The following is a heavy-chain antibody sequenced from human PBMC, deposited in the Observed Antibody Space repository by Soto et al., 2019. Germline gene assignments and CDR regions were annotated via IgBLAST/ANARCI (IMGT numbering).Heavy chain of an antibody. V-gene: IGHV3-15*07. CDR2: IKSKTDGGTT. J-gene: IGHJ6*02. Sequence: EVQLVESGGGLVKPGGSLRLSCAASGFTFSNAWMNWVRQAPGKGLEWVGRIKSKTDGGTTDYAAPVKGRFTISRDDSKNTLYLQMNSLKTEDTAVYYCTTDPSNYYGSGSYYLSYYYYYGMDVWGQGTTVTVSS. CDR3: TTDPSNYYGSGSYYLSYYYYYGMDV. CDR1: GFTFSNAW. D-gene: IGHD3-10*01.